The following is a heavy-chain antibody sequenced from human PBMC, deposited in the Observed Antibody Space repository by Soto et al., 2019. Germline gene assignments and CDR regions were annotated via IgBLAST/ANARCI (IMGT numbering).Heavy chain of an antibody. CDR1: GYTFGSYY. CDR2: INPSDDGI. J-gene: IGHJ1*01. V-gene: IGHV1-46*03. Sequence: ASVKVSCKASGYTFGSYYMHWVRQAPGQGLEWMGLINPSDDGISYAQKFQGRVFMSKDTSTSTVYMELSSLRSDDTAVYCCSRVGPTYFQ. CDR3: SRVGPTYFQ.